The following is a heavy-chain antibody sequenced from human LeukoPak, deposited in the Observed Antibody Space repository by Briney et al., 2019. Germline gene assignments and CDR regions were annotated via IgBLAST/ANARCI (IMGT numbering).Heavy chain of an antibody. Sequence: GGSLRLSCAASGFTFSNAWMSWVRQAPGKGLEWVGRIKSKTDGGTTDYAAPVKGRFTISRDDSKNTLYPQMNSLKTEDTAVYYCTGVITPYYYYGMDVWGQGTTVTVSS. CDR2: IKSKTDGGTT. V-gene: IGHV3-15*01. D-gene: IGHD3-22*01. CDR1: GFTFSNAW. CDR3: TGVITPYYYYGMDV. J-gene: IGHJ6*02.